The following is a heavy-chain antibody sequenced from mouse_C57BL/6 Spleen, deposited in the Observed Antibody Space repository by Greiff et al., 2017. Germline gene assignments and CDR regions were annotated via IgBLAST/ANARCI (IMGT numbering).Heavy chain of an antibody. CDR2: ISSGSSTI. Sequence: EVQLQESGGGLVKPGGSLKLSCAASGFTFSDYGMHWVRQAPEKGLEWVAYISSGSSTIYYADTVKGRFTISRDNAKNTLFLQMTSLRSEDTAMYYCARGYYGSSYWYFDVWGTGTTVTVSS. CDR1: GFTFSDYG. V-gene: IGHV5-17*01. J-gene: IGHJ1*03. CDR3: ARGYYGSSYWYFDV. D-gene: IGHD1-1*01.